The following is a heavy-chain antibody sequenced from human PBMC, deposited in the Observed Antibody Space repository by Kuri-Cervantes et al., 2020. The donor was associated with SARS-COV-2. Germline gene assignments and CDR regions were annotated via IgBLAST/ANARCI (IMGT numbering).Heavy chain of an antibody. CDR3: AKDRVYCSGGSCPLYY. D-gene: IGHD2-15*01. CDR1: GFTFSSYW. J-gene: IGHJ4*02. V-gene: IGHV3-7*03. Sequence: GESLKISCAASGFTFSSYWMSWVRQAPGKGLEWVANIKHDGSEEYYVESVKGRFTISRDNSKNTLYLQMSCLRAEDTAVYYCAKDRVYCSGGSCPLYYWGQGTLVTVSS. CDR2: IKHDGSEE.